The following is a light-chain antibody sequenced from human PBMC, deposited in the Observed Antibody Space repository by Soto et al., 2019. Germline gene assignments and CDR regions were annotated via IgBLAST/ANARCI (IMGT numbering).Light chain of an antibody. J-gene: IGKJ3*01. CDR2: AAS. CDR3: QQSYSTPLT. Sequence: EIQMTQSPSSLSASVGDRITITCRASQSISTYLNWYQQKPGKAPRLLIFAASSLQTGVPSRFSGSGSGTDFTLTINSLQPEDFATYYCQQSYSTPLTFGPGARVDIK. CDR1: QSISTY. V-gene: IGKV1-39*01.